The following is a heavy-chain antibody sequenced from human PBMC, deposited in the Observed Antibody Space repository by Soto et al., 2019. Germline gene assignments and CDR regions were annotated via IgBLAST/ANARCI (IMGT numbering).Heavy chain of an antibody. CDR2: IIPILGIA. Sequence: SVKVSCKASGGTLISYTISWVRQAPGQGLEWMGRIIPILGIANYAQKFQGRVTITADKSTSTAYMELSSLRSEDTAVYYCARAGYAAPNDYWGQGTLVTVSS. J-gene: IGHJ4*02. CDR3: ARAGYAAPNDY. V-gene: IGHV1-69*02. D-gene: IGHD2-2*03. CDR1: GGTLISYT.